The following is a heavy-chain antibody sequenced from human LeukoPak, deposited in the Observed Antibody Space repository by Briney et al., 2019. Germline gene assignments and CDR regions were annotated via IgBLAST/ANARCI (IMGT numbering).Heavy chain of an antibody. V-gene: IGHV4-34*01. CDR3: AKDLAVAGMGYFDY. D-gene: IGHD6-19*01. CDR1: GGSFSGYY. Sequence: SETLSLTCAVYGGSFSGYYWSWIRQPPGKGLEWIGEINHSGSTNYNPSLKSRVTISVDTSKNQFSLKLSSVTAADTAVYYCAKDLAVAGMGYFDYWGQGTLVTVSS. J-gene: IGHJ4*02. CDR2: INHSGST.